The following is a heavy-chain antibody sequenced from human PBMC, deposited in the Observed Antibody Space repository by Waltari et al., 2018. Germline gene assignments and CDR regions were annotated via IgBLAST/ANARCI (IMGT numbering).Heavy chain of an antibody. V-gene: IGHV4-59*01. CDR1: GGSISSYY. CDR3: ARSGDFGWPYYYYYGMDV. D-gene: IGHD6-19*01. J-gene: IGHJ6*02. Sequence: QVQLQESGPGLVKPSETLSLTCTVSGGSISSYYWSWIRQPPGKGLEWIGYIYYSGSTTYNPSLKSRGTISVDTSKNQFARKLSSVTAADTAVYYCARSGDFGWPYYYYYGMDVWGQGTTVTVSS. CDR2: IYYSGST.